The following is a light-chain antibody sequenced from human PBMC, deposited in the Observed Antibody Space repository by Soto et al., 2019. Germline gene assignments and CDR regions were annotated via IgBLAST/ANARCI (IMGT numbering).Light chain of an antibody. CDR2: DAS. CDR1: QSISSW. V-gene: IGKV1-5*01. CDR3: QQYNSYSPT. Sequence: DIQMTQSPSTLSASVGDRVTITCRASQSISSWLAWYQQKPGKAPKLLIYDASSLESGVPSRFSGSGSGTEFTLTISSLQXXXXATYYCQQYNSYSPTFGGGTKVEIK. J-gene: IGKJ4*01.